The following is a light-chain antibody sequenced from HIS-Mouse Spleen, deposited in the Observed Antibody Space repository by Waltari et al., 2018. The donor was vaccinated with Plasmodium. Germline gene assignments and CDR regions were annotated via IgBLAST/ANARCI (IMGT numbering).Light chain of an antibody. J-gene: IGLJ2*01. V-gene: IGLV3-1*01. CDR3: QAWDSSTVV. CDR1: PLGATY. Sequence: SYELTHPPSVSVSPGQTASITCSGAPLGATYACWYQQKPGQSPVLVIYQDSKRPSGIPERFSGSNSGNTATLTISGTQAMDEADYYCQAWDSSTVVFGGGTKLTVL. CDR2: QDS.